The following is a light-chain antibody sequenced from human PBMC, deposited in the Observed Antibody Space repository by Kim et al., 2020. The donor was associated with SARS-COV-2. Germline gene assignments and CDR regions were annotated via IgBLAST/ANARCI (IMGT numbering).Light chain of an antibody. V-gene: IGKV3D-15*03. Sequence: LSVSPGERVTLSCRASQSVSKYLAWYQQKIGQAPRLLIYEASIRAAGIPARFSGSGSGTEFTLTISTLQSEDFAVYYCHQYNSWTFGGGTKVDIK. J-gene: IGKJ4*01. CDR3: HQYNSWT. CDR2: EAS. CDR1: QSVSKY.